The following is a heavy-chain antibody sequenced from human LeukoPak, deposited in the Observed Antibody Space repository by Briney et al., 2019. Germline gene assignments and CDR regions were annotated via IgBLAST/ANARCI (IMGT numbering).Heavy chain of an antibody. D-gene: IGHD6-13*01. CDR3: ARGGIAAAGPPFDY. J-gene: IGHJ4*02. Sequence: GGTLRLSCAASGFTFSDYYMSWIRQAPGKGLEWVSSISSSSSYIYYADSVKGRFTISRDNAKNSLYLQMNSLRAEDTAVYYCARGGIAAAGPPFDYWGQGTLVTVSS. CDR2: ISSSSSYI. CDR1: GFTFSDYY. V-gene: IGHV3-11*06.